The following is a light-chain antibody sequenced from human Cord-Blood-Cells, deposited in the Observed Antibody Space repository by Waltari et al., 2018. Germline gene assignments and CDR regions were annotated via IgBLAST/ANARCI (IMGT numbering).Light chain of an antibody. CDR1: QDISNY. J-gene: IGKJ5*01. CDR3: QQYDNLIT. Sequence: DIQMTQSPSSLSASVGDRVTITCQASQDISNYFNWYQQKPGKAPKLLIYDASNLETGVPSRFSGSGSGTDFTFSISSLQPEDIATYYCQQYDNLITFGQGTRLEIK. CDR2: DAS. V-gene: IGKV1-33*01.